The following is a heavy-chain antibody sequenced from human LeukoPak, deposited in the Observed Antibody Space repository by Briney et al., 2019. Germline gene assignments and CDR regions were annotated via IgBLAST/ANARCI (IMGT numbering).Heavy chain of an antibody. Sequence: PSDTLSLTCTVSGGSISSYYWSWIRPPAGKGIEWIGRIQTSGSTNYNPSLKSRLAMSIDTSKNQFSLKLNSVTAADTAVYYCARDRDSSTTYTPYYFDSWGQGTLVTVSS. CDR3: ARDRDSSTTYTPYYFDS. V-gene: IGHV4-4*07. CDR2: IQTSGST. D-gene: IGHD6-13*01. CDR1: GGSISSYY. J-gene: IGHJ4*02.